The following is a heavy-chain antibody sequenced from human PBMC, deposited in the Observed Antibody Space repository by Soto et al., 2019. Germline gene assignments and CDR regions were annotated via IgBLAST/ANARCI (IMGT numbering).Heavy chain of an antibody. V-gene: IGHV4-31*03. D-gene: IGHD3-9*01. J-gene: IGHJ5*02. CDR3: ARGQRVYDILTGYYKGDWFDP. Sequence: SETLSLTCTVSGGSISSGGYYWSWIRQHPGKGLEWIGYIYYSGSTYYNPSLKSRVTISVDTSKNQFSLKLSFVTAADTAVYYFARGQRVYDILTGYYKGDWFDPWGQGTLVTVSS. CDR2: IYYSGST. CDR1: GGSISSGGYY.